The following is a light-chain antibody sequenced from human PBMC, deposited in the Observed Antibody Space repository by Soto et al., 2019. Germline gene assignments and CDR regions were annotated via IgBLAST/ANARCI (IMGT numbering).Light chain of an antibody. V-gene: IGKV3-15*01. CDR2: GAS. CDR3: QQYYNWPRT. CDR1: QSISSN. Sequence: VTVSLKAGERSLLSCMASQSISSNLAWYQQKPGQAPRLLINGASTRATGIPARFSGSGSGTEFTLTICSLQSEDFAVYYCQQYYNWPRTFGQGSKADNK. J-gene: IGKJ1*01.